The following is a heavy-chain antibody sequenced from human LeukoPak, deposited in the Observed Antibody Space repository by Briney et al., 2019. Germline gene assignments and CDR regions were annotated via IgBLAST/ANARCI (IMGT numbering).Heavy chain of an antibody. V-gene: IGHV1-2*02. Sequence: ASVKVSCKASGYTFTGYYMHWVRQAPGQGLEWMGWINPNSGGTNYAQKLQGRVTMTTDTSTSTAYMELRSLRSDDTAVYYCARVPWDYYDSSGYSNWGQGTLVTVSS. CDR3: ARVPWDYYDSSGYSN. D-gene: IGHD3-22*01. J-gene: IGHJ4*02. CDR1: GYTFTGYY. CDR2: INPNSGGT.